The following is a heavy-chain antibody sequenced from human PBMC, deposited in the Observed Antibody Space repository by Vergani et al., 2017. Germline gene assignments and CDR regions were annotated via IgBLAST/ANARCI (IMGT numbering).Heavy chain of an antibody. CDR2: IYPGDSDT. Sequence: EVQLVQSGAEVKKPGESLKISCKGFGYSFTSYWIGWVRQMPGKGLEWMGIIYPGDSDTRYSPSFQGQVTISADKSISTAYLQWSSLKASDTAIYYCARVRGGSSVSAYFDYWGQGTLVTVSS. CDR1: GYSFTSYW. D-gene: IGHD2-15*01. J-gene: IGHJ4*02. CDR3: ARVRGGSSVSAYFDY. V-gene: IGHV5-51*03.